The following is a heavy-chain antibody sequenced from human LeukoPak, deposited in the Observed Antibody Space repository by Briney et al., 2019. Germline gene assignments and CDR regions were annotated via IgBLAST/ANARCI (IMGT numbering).Heavy chain of an antibody. J-gene: IGHJ3*02. V-gene: IGHV3-48*04. D-gene: IGHD3-9*01. CDR2: ISSSSSTI. Sequence: GGSLRLSCAASGFTFSSYSMNWVRQAPGKGLEWVSYISSSSSTIYYADSVKGRFTTSRDNAKNSLYLQMNSLRAEDTAVYYCAREVLRYFDWFRTDAFDIWGQGTMVTVSS. CDR1: GFTFSSYS. CDR3: AREVLRYFDWFRTDAFDI.